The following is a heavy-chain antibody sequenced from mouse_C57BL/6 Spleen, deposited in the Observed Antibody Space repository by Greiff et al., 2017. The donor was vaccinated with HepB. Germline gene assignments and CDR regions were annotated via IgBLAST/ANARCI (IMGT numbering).Heavy chain of an antibody. CDR3: ARSIITTVVADAMDY. J-gene: IGHJ4*01. D-gene: IGHD1-1*01. V-gene: IGHV1-19*01. CDR2: INPYNGGT. Sequence: EVKLVESGPVLVKPGASVKMSCKASGYTFTDYYMNWVKQSHGKSLEWIGVINPYNGGTSYNQKFKGKATLTVDKSSSTAYMELNILTSEDSAVYYCARSIITTVVADAMDYWGQGTSVTVSS. CDR1: GYTFTDYY.